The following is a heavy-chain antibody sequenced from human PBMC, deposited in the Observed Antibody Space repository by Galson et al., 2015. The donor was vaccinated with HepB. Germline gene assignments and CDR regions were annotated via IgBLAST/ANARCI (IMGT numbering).Heavy chain of an antibody. V-gene: IGHV3-7*03. CDR1: GFIFSSYW. Sequence: SLRLSCAASGFIFSSYWMSWVRQAPGKGLEWVANIKQDGSEKYYVDSVKGRFTISRDNAKNSLYVQMNSLGAEDTAVYYCARDSVTTVTMYYYYGMDVWGQGTTVTVSS. CDR2: IKQDGSEK. J-gene: IGHJ6*02. D-gene: IGHD4-17*01. CDR3: ARDSVTTVTMYYYYGMDV.